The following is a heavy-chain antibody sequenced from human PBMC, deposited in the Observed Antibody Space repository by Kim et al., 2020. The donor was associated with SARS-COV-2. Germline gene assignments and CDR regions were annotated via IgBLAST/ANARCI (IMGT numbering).Heavy chain of an antibody. V-gene: IGHV3-23*01. J-gene: IGHJ3*02. D-gene: IGHD3-10*01. CDR3: AKEYRRRLLWFGGYDAFDI. Sequence: GGSLRLSCAASGFTFSSYAMSWVRQAPGKGLEWVSAISGSGGSTYYADSVKGRFTISRDNSKNTLYLQMNSLRAEDTAVYYCAKEYRRRLLWFGGYDAFDIWGQGTMVTVSS. CDR1: GFTFSSYA. CDR2: ISGSGGST.